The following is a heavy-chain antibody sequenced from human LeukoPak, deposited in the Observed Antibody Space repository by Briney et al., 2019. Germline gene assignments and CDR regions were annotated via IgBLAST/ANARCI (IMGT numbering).Heavy chain of an antibody. CDR3: AREGVDWNHSVYYFDY. V-gene: IGHV1-2*02. CDR1: GYTFTGYY. CDR2: VSPNSGGT. J-gene: IGHJ4*02. Sequence: ASVKVSCKASGYTFTGYYMHWVRQAPGQGIEWMGWVSPNSGGTNYSQKFQGRVTITRDTATSTAYMELSRLRSDDTAVYYCAREGVDWNHSVYYFDYWGQGTLVTVSS. D-gene: IGHD1-1*01.